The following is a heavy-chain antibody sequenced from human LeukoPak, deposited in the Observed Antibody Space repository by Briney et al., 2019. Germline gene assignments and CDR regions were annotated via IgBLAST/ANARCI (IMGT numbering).Heavy chain of an antibody. CDR1: GGSISSSNW. Sequence: SETLSLTCAVSGGSISSSNWWSWVRQPPGKGLEWIGEIYHSGSTNYNPSLKSRVTISVDKSKNQFSLKLSSVTAADTAVYYCARVQATPSPSSKWLSEAHPHFDYWGQGTLVTVSS. CDR2: IYHSGST. V-gene: IGHV4-4*02. J-gene: IGHJ4*02. D-gene: IGHD3-22*01. CDR3: ARVQATPSPSSKWLSEAHPHFDY.